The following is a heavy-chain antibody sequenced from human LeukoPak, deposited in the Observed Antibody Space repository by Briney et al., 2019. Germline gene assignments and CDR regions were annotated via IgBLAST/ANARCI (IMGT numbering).Heavy chain of an antibody. Sequence: GGSLRLSCAASGFTFTNNFMSWVRQVPGKGLEWVANIKQDGSETTYADSVRGRFTIFRDDAKDSVYLQMNSLRAEDTAVYYCARDFGPYYDFWSAQFDAFDIWGQGTMVTVSS. CDR2: IKQDGSET. D-gene: IGHD3-3*01. CDR3: ARDFGPYYDFWSAQFDAFDI. CDR1: GFTFTNNF. V-gene: IGHV3-7*01. J-gene: IGHJ3*02.